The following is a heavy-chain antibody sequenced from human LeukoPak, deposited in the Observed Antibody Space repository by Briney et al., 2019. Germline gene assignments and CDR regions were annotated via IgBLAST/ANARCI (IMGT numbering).Heavy chain of an antibody. CDR2: ISYDGSNK. V-gene: IGHV3-30*18. CDR1: GFTFSSYG. Sequence: GGSLRLSCAASGFTFSSYGMRWVRQAPGKGLEWVAVISYDGSNKYYADSVKGRFTISRDNSKNTLYLQMNSLRAEDTAVYYCAKDPGYYDNTDAFDIWGQGTMVTVSS. CDR3: AKDPGYYDNTDAFDI. J-gene: IGHJ3*02. D-gene: IGHD3-22*01.